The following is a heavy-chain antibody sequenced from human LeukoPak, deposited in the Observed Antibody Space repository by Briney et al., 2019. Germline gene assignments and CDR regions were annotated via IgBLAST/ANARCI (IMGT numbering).Heavy chain of an antibody. D-gene: IGHD6-13*01. J-gene: IGHJ4*02. Sequence: ASVKVSCKASGYTFTGYYMHWVRQAPGQGLEWMGWINPNSGGTSYAQKFQGRVTMTRDTSISTAYMELSRLGSDDTAVYYCARDRAAADGFDYWGQGTLVTVSS. CDR3: ARDRAAADGFDY. CDR2: INPNSGGT. V-gene: IGHV1-2*02. CDR1: GYTFTGYY.